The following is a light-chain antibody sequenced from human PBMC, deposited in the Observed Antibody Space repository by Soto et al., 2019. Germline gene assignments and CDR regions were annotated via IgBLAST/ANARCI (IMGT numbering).Light chain of an antibody. J-gene: IGLJ1*01. CDR3: QSYDSSLSGYV. V-gene: IGLV1-40*01. CDR1: SSSIGAGYD. Sequence: QAVVTQPPSVSGAPGQRVTVSCTGSSSSIGAGYDVHWYQQLPGTAPKLLIYGNNNRPSGVPDRFSGSKSGTSASLAITGLQAEDEADYYCQSYDSSLSGYVFGTRTKLTVL. CDR2: GNN.